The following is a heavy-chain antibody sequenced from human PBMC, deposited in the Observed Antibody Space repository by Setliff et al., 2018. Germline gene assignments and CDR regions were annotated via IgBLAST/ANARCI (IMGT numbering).Heavy chain of an antibody. Sequence: GGSLRLSCAASGFAFSTFAVSWVRQAPGKGLEWVSKTHRDGITVYSDSVKGRFSISRDNAKSSLYLQMNSLRADDTAMYYCAREICNNGDCYSDYGMDVWGQGTTVTVSS. CDR2: THRDGITV. CDR1: GFAFSTFA. D-gene: IGHD2-21*02. J-gene: IGHJ6*02. V-gene: IGHV3-48*04. CDR3: AREICNNGDCYSDYGMDV.